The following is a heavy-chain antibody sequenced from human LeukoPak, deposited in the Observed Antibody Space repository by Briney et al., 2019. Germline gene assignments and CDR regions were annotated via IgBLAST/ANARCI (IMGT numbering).Heavy chain of an antibody. D-gene: IGHD3-10*01. CDR2: ISGSGGST. CDR1: GFTFSSYS. V-gene: IGHV3-23*01. Sequence: GGSLRLSCAASGFTFSSYSMSWVRQAPGKGLEWVSAISGSGGSTYYADSVKGRFTISRDNSKNTLYLQMNSLRAEDTAVYYCAKEVGYYGSGSYNLDYWGQGALVTVSS. CDR3: AKEVGYYGSGSYNLDY. J-gene: IGHJ4*02.